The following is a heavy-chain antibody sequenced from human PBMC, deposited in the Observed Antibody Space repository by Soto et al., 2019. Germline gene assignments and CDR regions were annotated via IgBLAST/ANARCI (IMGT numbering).Heavy chain of an antibody. V-gene: IGHV4-34*01. CDR1: GGSFSGYY. D-gene: IGHD3-3*01. CDR3: ASYDFWSGYLLSGAFDI. J-gene: IGHJ3*02. Sequence: PSETLSLTCAVYGGSFSGYYWSWIRQPPGKGLEWIGEINHSGSTNYNPSLKSRVTISVDTSKNQFSLKLSSVTAADTAVYYCASYDFWSGYLLSGAFDIWRQGTMVTV. CDR2: INHSGST.